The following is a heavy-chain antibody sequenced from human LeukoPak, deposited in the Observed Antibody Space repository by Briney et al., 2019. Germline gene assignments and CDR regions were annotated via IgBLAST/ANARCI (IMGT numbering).Heavy chain of an antibody. D-gene: IGHD2-2*02. V-gene: IGHV3-48*01. Sequence: PGGSLRLSCAASGFTFSTYSMNWVRQAPGKGLEWLPYISSSSTNILYAESVTGRFTISRDNAKNSLYLQMNSLRAEDTAVYYCATDIVVVPGAIGFDYWGQGILVTVSS. CDR1: GFTFSTYS. CDR2: ISSSSTNI. J-gene: IGHJ4*02. CDR3: ATDIVVVPGAIGFDY.